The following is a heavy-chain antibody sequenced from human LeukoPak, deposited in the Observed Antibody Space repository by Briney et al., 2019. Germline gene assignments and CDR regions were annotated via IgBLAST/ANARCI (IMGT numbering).Heavy chain of an antibody. CDR3: ARGTGYYYYMDV. V-gene: IGHV3-53*01. J-gene: IGHJ6*03. Sequence: GGSLRLSCAASGFTVSSNYMSWVRQAPGKGLEWVAVIYSGGSTYYADSVKGRFTISRDNPKNTLYLQMNSLRAEDTAVYYCARGTGYYYYMDVWGKGTTVTISS. D-gene: IGHD1-14*01. CDR1: GFTVSSNY. CDR2: IYSGGST.